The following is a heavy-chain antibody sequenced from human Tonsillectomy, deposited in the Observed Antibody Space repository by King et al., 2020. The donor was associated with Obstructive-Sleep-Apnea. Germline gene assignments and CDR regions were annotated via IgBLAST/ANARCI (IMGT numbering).Heavy chain of an antibody. CDR1: GGSISSSNW. Sequence: VQLQESGPGLVKPSGTLSLTCAVSGGSISSSNWWSWVRQPPGKGLEWIGEIYHSGSTNYNPSLKSRVTISVDKSKNQFSLKLSSLTAADTAVYYFASSYYYDSSGYYYHDYWGQGTLVTVSS. CDR2: IYHSGST. D-gene: IGHD3-22*01. J-gene: IGHJ4*02. CDR3: ASSYYYDSSGYYYHDY. V-gene: IGHV4-4*02.